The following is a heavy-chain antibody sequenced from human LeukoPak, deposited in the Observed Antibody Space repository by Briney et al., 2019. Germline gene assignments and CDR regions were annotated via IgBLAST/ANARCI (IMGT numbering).Heavy chain of an antibody. J-gene: IGHJ4*02. D-gene: IGHD2-15*01. CDR2: IYYSGST. CDR3: ARDQGYCSGGSCHYFDY. CDR1: GGSISSYY. Sequence: SETLSLTCTVSGGSISSYYWSWIRQPPGKGLEWIGSIYYSGSTYYNPSLKSRVTISVDTSKNQFSLKLSSVTAADTAVYYCARDQGYCSGGSCHYFDYWGQGTLVTVSS. V-gene: IGHV4-59*12.